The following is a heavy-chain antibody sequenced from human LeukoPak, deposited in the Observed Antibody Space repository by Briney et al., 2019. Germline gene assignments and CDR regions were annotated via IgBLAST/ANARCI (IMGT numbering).Heavy chain of an antibody. V-gene: IGHV1-24*01. Sequence: ASVKVSCKASGGTFSSYAISWVRQAPGQGLEWMGGFDPEDGETIYAQKFQGRVTMTEDTSTDTAYMELSSLRSEDTAVYYCATDSGSYFYFDYWGQGTLVTVSS. CDR1: GGTFSSYA. CDR3: ATDSGSYFYFDY. D-gene: IGHD1-26*01. J-gene: IGHJ4*02. CDR2: FDPEDGET.